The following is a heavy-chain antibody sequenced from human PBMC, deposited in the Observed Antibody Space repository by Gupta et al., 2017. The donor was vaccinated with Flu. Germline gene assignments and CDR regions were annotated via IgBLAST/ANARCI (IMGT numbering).Heavy chain of an antibody. Sequence: FSNYAMHWVRQAPGKGLEYVSAISAKGDSPYYANFVKGRFTISRDNSKNTQYLQMGSLTAEDMAVYYCARDYYGANQLDYWGQGTLVTVSS. V-gene: IGHV3-64*01. CDR3: ARDYYGANQLDY. D-gene: IGHD4-17*01. CDR2: ISAKGDSP. J-gene: IGHJ4*02. CDR1: FSNYA.